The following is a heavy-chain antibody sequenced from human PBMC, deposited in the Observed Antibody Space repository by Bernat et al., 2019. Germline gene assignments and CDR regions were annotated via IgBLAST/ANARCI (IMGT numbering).Heavy chain of an antibody. CDR1: GGSISSGGYS. J-gene: IGHJ4*02. CDR2: IYYSGST. Sequence: QLQLQESGSGLVKPSQTLSLTCAVSGGSISSGGYSWSWIRQPPGKGLEWIGYIYYSGSTNYNPSLKSRVTISIDTSKNQFSLKLSSMTAADTAVYYCARNGEGLYFDYWGQGTMVTVSS. V-gene: IGHV4-30-2*01. CDR3: ARNGEGLYFDY. D-gene: IGHD2-8*01.